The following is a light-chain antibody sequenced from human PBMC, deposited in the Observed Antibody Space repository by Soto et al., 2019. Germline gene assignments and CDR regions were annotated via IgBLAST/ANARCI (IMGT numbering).Light chain of an antibody. CDR2: GAS. Sequence: EVVLKQSPDALSLSPGERASLSCRASQSISSDYLVWYQQKPGQAPRLLIYGASSRATGIPDRFSGSGSGTDFTLTINRLEPEDFAVYYCQHYGNSPPSVTFGPGTKVDI. V-gene: IGKV3-20*01. CDR1: QSISSDY. J-gene: IGKJ3*01. CDR3: QHYGNSPPSVT.